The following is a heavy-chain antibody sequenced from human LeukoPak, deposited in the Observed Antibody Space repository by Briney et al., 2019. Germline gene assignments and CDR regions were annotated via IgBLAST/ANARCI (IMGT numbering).Heavy chain of an antibody. V-gene: IGHV1-2*02. D-gene: IGHD3-3*01. CDR1: GYTFTGYY. Sequence: GASVKVSCKASGYTFTGYYMHWVRQAPGQGLEWMGWINPNSGGTNYAQKFQGRVTMTRDTSISTAYMELSRLRSDDTAVYYCAARGRVTISPVGRYDFWSGYLLDYWGQGTLVTVSS. J-gene: IGHJ4*02. CDR2: INPNSGGT. CDR3: AARGRVTISPVGRYDFWSGYLLDY.